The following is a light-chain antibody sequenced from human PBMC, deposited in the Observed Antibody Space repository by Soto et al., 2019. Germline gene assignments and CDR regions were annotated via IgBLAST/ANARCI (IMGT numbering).Light chain of an antibody. J-gene: IGKJ5*01. V-gene: IGKV1-39*01. Sequence: ASVGDRVTITCRASQSISSYLNWYQQKPGKAPKLLIYAASSLQSGVPSRFSGSGSGTDFTLTISSLQPEDFATYYCQQSYSTLSITFGQGTRLEI. CDR3: QQSYSTLSIT. CDR2: AAS. CDR1: QSISSY.